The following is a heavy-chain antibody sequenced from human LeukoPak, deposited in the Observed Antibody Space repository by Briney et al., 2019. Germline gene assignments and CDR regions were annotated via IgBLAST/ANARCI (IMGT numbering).Heavy chain of an antibody. D-gene: IGHD2-2*01. Sequence: RASVKVPCKASGYTFTTYGISWVRQAPGQGLEWMGWISAYNGNTNYAQKLQGRVTMTTDTSTSTAYMELRSLRSDDTAVYYCARHDCSSTSCYYRPSDYWGQGTLVTVSS. CDR1: GYTFTTYG. CDR2: ISAYNGNT. CDR3: ARHDCSSTSCYYRPSDY. J-gene: IGHJ4*02. V-gene: IGHV1-18*01.